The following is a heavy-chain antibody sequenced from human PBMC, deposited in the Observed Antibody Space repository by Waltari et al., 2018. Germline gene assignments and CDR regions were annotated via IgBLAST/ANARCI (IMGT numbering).Heavy chain of an antibody. CDR1: GGSISSGSYY. CDR2: ITHSGST. CDR3: ARRLLGMDYNAFDI. V-gene: IGHV4-39*07. J-gene: IGHJ3*02. D-gene: IGHD3-16*01. Sequence: QLQLQESGPGLVKPSETLSLTCTVSGGSISSGSYYWSWIRQPPGKGLEWIGEITHSGSTTYNPSLKGRVTISVDTSKNQFSLKLSSVTAADTAVYYCARRLLGMDYNAFDIWGQGTMVTVSS.